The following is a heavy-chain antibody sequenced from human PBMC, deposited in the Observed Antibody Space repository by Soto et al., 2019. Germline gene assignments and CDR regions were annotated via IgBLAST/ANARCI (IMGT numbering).Heavy chain of an antibody. Sequence: QVQLVQSGAEVKKPGASVKVSCKASGYTFTSYGISWVRQAPGQGLEWMGWISAYNGNTNYAQKLQGRVTMTTDTTTSTAYMELRSLRSDDTAVYYCARSPGIAVAGVLGYFDYWGQGTLVTVSS. V-gene: IGHV1-18*01. CDR1: GYTFTSYG. J-gene: IGHJ4*02. CDR2: ISAYNGNT. CDR3: ARSPGIAVAGVLGYFDY. D-gene: IGHD6-19*01.